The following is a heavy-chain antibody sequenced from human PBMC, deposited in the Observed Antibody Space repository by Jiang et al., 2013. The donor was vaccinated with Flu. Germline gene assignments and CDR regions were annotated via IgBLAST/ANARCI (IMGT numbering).Heavy chain of an antibody. V-gene: IGHV1-46*01. J-gene: IGHJ6*02. CDR3: AREPTVTTSYYYYGMDV. CDR1: YTFTSYY. Sequence: YTFTSYYMHWVRQAPGQGLEWMGIINPSGGSTSYAQKFQGRVTMTRDTSTSTVYMELSSLRSEDTAVYYCAREPTVTTSYYYYGMDVWGQGTTVTVSS. CDR2: INPSGGST. D-gene: IGHD4-17*01.